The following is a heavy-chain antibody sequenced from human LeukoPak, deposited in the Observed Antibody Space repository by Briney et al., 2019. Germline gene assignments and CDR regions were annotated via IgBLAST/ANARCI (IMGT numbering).Heavy chain of an antibody. CDR2: FDPEDGET. CDR3: ATTNSQWLRNYYYYYYMDV. D-gene: IGHD5-12*01. Sequence: ASVKVSCKVSGYTLTELSMHWVRQAPGKGLEWTGGFDPEDGETIYAQKFQGRVTMTEDTSTDTAYMELSSLRSEDTAVYYCATTNSQWLRNYYYYYYMDVWGKGTTVTISS. CDR1: GYTLTELS. J-gene: IGHJ6*03. V-gene: IGHV1-24*01.